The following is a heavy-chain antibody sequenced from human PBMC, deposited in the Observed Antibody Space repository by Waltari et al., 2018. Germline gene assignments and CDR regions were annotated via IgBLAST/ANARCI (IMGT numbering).Heavy chain of an antibody. CDR3: AADPGYCSGGSCYYYGMDV. D-gene: IGHD2-15*01. CDR1: GFTFTSSA. V-gene: IGHV1-58*02. J-gene: IGHJ6*02. CDR2: IVVGSGNT. Sequence: QMQLVQSGPEVKKPGTSVKVSCKASGFTFTSSAMQWVRHARGQRLEWIGWIVVGSGNTNYAQKFQERVTITRDMSTSTAYMELSSLRSEDTAVYYCAADPGYCSGGSCYYYGMDVWGQGTTVTVSS.